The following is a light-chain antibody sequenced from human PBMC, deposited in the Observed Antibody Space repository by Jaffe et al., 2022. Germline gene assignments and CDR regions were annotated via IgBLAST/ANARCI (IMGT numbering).Light chain of an antibody. V-gene: IGLV3-25*03. J-gene: IGLJ2*01. Sequence: YDLTQPPSVSVSPGQTARITCSGDGLPKQYCYWYQQKPGQAPVMIIYKDTERPSGIPERFSASASGTTVTLTISGVQAEDEADYYCQSPDSSRSPYVVFGGGTKLTVL. CDR2: KDT. CDR3: QSPDSSRSPYVV. CDR1: GLPKQY.